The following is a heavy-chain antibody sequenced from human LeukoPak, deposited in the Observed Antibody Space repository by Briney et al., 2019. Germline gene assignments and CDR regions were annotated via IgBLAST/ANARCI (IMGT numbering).Heavy chain of an antibody. CDR3: AKANSITIFGVISPVDY. Sequence: GGSLRLSCVASGFTFSSYAMSRVRQAPGKGLEWVSTTSDSGDNTYYADSVKGRFTISRDNSKNTLYLQMNSLRAEDTAVYYCAKANSITIFGVISPVDYWGQGTLVTVSS. D-gene: IGHD3-3*01. CDR2: TSDSGDNT. CDR1: GFTFSSYA. J-gene: IGHJ4*02. V-gene: IGHV3-23*01.